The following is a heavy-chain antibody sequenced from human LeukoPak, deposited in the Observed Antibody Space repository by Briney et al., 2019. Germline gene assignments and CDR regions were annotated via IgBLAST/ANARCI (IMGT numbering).Heavy chain of an antibody. Sequence: ASVKVSCKASGYTFTGYYMHWVRQAPGQGLEWMGWINPNSGGTNYAQKFQGRVTMTRDTSISTAYMELSRLRSDDTAVYYCARDIKDYYDSSGYYWSPDYWGQGTLVTVSS. D-gene: IGHD3-22*01. V-gene: IGHV1-2*02. CDR1: GYTFTGYY. CDR2: INPNSGGT. CDR3: ARDIKDYYDSSGYYWSPDY. J-gene: IGHJ4*02.